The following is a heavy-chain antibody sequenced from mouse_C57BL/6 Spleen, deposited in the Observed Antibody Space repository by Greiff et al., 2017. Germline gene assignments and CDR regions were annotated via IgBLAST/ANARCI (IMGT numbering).Heavy chain of an antibody. CDR2: ISSGGSYT. CDR3: ARQDGLYWYFDV. Sequence: DVHLVESGGDLVKPGGSLKLSCAASGFTFSSYGMSWVRQTPDKRLEWVATISSGGSYTYYPDSVKGRFTISRDNAKNTLYLQMSSLKSEDTAMYYCARQDGLYWYFDVWGTGTTVTVSS. CDR1: GFTFSSYG. V-gene: IGHV5-6*01. J-gene: IGHJ1*03. D-gene: IGHD2-3*01.